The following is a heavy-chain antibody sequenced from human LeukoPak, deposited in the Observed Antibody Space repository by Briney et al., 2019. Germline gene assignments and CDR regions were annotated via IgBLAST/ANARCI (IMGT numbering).Heavy chain of an antibody. Sequence: SETLSLTCTVSGGSISSHYWSWIRQPPGKGLEWIGYIYYSGSTNYNPFLKSRVTISVDTSKNQFSLKLGSVTAADTAVYYCARSDSSGWYWLDYWGQGTLVTVSS. D-gene: IGHD6-19*01. CDR1: GGSISSHY. V-gene: IGHV4-59*11. CDR3: ARSDSSGWYWLDY. J-gene: IGHJ4*02. CDR2: IYYSGST.